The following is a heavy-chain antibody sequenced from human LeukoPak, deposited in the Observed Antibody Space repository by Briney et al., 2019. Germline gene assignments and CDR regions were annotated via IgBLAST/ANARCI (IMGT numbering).Heavy chain of an antibody. V-gene: IGHV4-39*01. CDR1: GGSINSSSYY. D-gene: IGHD2-2*01. Sequence: SETLSLTCTVSGGSINSSSYYWGWIRQPPGKGLEWIGSIYYSGSTYYNPPLKSRVTIAVDTSKNQFSLKLSSVTAADTAVYYCARGPIAGIEVVPAAMRPRWFDPWGQGTLVTVSS. J-gene: IGHJ5*02. CDR3: ARGPIAGIEVVPAAMRPRWFDP. CDR2: IYYSGST.